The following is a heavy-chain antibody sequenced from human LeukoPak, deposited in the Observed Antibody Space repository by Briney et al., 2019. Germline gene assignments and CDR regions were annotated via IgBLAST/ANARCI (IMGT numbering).Heavy chain of an antibody. D-gene: IGHD3-3*01. V-gene: IGHV3-21*01. J-gene: IGHJ4*02. Sequence: VGSLRLSCAASVFTFSSYSMNWVRQAPGKGLEWVSSISSSSSYIYYADSVKGRFTISRDNAKNSLYLQMNSLRAEDTAVYYCARESFGVVSMVYYWVQGTLVTVSS. CDR3: ARESFGVVSMVYY. CDR1: VFTFSSYS. CDR2: ISSSSSYI.